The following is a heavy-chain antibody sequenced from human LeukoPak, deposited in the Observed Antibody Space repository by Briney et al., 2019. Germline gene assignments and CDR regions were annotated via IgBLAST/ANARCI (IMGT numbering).Heavy chain of an antibody. Sequence: GGSLRLSCSGSGFTLSSYAMYWVRQAPGKGLEYVSGISSNGGSTFYADSVKGRFTISRDNSKNTLFLQLNSLRAEDTAVYYCVSGIATTPFDYWGQGTLVTVSS. V-gene: IGHV3-64D*09. D-gene: IGHD2-15*01. J-gene: IGHJ4*02. CDR3: VSGIATTPFDY. CDR1: GFTLSSYA. CDR2: ISSNGGST.